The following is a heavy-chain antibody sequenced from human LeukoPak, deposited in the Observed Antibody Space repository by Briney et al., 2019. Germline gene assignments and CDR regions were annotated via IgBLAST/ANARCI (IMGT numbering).Heavy chain of an antibody. CDR1: GFTFSSYG. V-gene: IGHV3-7*05. CDR3: ARASDPWLQLT. Sequence: GGSLRLSCAASGFTFSSYGFHWVRQAPGKGLEWVGNIKQDGSEKRYADSVRGRFSISRDNAQTSLYLQMNSLRAEDTAVYYCARASDPWLQLTWGQGTLVTVSS. D-gene: IGHD5-24*01. J-gene: IGHJ5*02. CDR2: IKQDGSEK.